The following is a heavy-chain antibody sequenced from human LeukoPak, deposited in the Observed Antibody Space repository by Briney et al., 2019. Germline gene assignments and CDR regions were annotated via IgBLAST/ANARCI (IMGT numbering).Heavy chain of an antibody. CDR1: GFTFSSYS. V-gene: IGHV3-48*02. Sequence: PGGSLRLSCAASGFTFSSYSMNWVRQAPGKGLEWVSYISSRSSTIYYADSVKGRFTISRDNAKNSLYLQMNSLRDEDTAVYYCARSNRKDYGDYDPPYYYGMDVWGQGTTVTVSS. D-gene: IGHD4-17*01. J-gene: IGHJ6*02. CDR3: ARSNRKDYGDYDPPYYYGMDV. CDR2: ISSRSSTI.